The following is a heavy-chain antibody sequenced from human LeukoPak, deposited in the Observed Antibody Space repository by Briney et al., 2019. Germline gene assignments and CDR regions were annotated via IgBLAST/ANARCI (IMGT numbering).Heavy chain of an antibody. CDR3: ARAITMVRGVTIDLGMDV. D-gene: IGHD3-10*01. CDR2: IYTSGST. V-gene: IGHV4-4*07. CDR1: GGSISSYY. J-gene: IGHJ6*02. Sequence: SETLSLTCTVSGGSISSYYWSWIRQPAGKGLERIGRIYTSGSTNYNPSLKSRVTMSVDTSKNQFSLKLSSVTAADTAVYYCARAITMVRGVTIDLGMDVWGQGTTVTVSS.